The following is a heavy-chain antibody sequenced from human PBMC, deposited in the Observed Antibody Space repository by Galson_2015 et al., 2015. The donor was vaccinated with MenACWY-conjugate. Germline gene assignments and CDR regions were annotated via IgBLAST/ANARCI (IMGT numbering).Heavy chain of an antibody. Sequence: SLRLSCAASGFTFTNYWMHWVRQAPGKGLVWVSRINTDGSGTTYADSVKGRFTISRDNAKNTLYLQMNSLRAEDTAMYYCAKVKWMQLWSAFDYWGQGTLVTVSS. CDR1: GFTFTNYW. D-gene: IGHD5-18*01. J-gene: IGHJ4*02. CDR3: AKVKWMQLWSAFDY. CDR2: INTDGSGT. V-gene: IGHV3-74*03.